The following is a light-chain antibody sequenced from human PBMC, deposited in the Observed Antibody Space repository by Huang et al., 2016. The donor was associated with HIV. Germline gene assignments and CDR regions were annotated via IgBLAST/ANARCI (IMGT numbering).Light chain of an antibody. CDR2: RAA. CDR1: QNVTDS. J-gene: IGKJ4*01. CDR3: QERIQWPRLT. V-gene: IGKV3-11*01. Sequence: EIVLTQSPATLSLSPGERATLSCRASQNVTDSLAWYRQKPGQAPRLLIYRAATRATGTPARCSGSGSGTDFTLTISSLEPEDFAIYYCQERIQWPRLTFGGGTKVEIK.